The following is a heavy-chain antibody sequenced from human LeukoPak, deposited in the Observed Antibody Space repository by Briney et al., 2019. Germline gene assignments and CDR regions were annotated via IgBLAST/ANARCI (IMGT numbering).Heavy chain of an antibody. J-gene: IGHJ6*03. D-gene: IGHD2-2*01. CDR1: GFTFSSYA. Sequence: QAGGSLRLSCAASGFTFSSYAMHWVRQAPGKGLEWVAVISYDGSNKYYADSVKGRSTISRDNSKNTLYLQMNSLRAEDTAVYYCARDLAPAAMHYVDVWGKGTTVTVSS. CDR3: ARDLAPAAMHYVDV. V-gene: IGHV3-30-3*01. CDR2: ISYDGSNK.